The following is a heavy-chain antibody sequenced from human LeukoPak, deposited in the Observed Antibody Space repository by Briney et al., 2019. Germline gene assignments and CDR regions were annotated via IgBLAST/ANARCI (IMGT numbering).Heavy chain of an antibody. V-gene: IGHV3-23*01. J-gene: IGHJ5*02. CDR3: AHPTEYSSSWYGNWFDP. CDR1: GFTSSSYA. CDR2: ISGSGGST. D-gene: IGHD6-13*01. Sequence: PGGSLGLSCAASGFTSSSYAMSWVRQAPGKGLEWVSAISGSGGSTYYADSLKGRFTISRDNSKNTLYLQMNSLRAEDTAVYYCAHPTEYSSSWYGNWFDPWGQGTLVTVSS.